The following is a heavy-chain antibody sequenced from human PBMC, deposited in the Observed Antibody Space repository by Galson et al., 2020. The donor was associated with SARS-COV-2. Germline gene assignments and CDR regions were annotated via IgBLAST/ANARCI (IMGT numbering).Heavy chain of an antibody. J-gene: IGHJ6*02. CDR2: INPSGGST. D-gene: IGHD3-10*01. V-gene: IGHV1-46*01. CDR1: GYTFTSYY. Sequence: GESLKISCKASGYTFTSYYMHWVRQAPGQGLEWMGIINPSGGSTSYAQKFQGRVTMTRDTSTSTVYMELSSLRSEDTAVYYCARDSSGPPAGQWFGEVLAGGGDVWGQGTTVTVSS. CDR3: ARDSSGPPAGQWFGEVLAGGGDV.